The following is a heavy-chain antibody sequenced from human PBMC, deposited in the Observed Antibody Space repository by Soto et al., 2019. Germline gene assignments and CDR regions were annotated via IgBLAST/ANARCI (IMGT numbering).Heavy chain of an antibody. CDR2: IYYSGST. J-gene: IGHJ4*02. Sequence: SETLSLTCTVSGGSISSYYWSWIRQPPGKGLEWIGYIYYSGSTNYNPSLKSRVTISIDTSKNQFSLKLSSVTAADTAVYYCARHRNCKADYWGQGTLVTVSS. V-gene: IGHV4-59*08. D-gene: IGHD1-7*01. CDR3: ARHRNCKADY. CDR1: GGSISSYY.